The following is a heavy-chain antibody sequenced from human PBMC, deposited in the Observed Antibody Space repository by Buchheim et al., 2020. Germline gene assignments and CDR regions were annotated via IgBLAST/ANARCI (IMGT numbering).Heavy chain of an antibody. CDR2: IKSKTDGGTT. J-gene: IGHJ6*03. V-gene: IGHV3-15*01. CDR3: TTDLTVTTVYYYYYYMDV. CDR1: GFTFSNAW. Sequence: EVQLVESGGGLVKPGGSLRLSCAASGFTFSNAWMSWVRQAPGKGLEWVGRIKSKTDGGTTDYAAPVKGRFTIPRDDSKNTLYLQMNSLKTEDTAVYYCTTDLTVTTVYYYYYYMDVWGKGTT. D-gene: IGHD4-17*01.